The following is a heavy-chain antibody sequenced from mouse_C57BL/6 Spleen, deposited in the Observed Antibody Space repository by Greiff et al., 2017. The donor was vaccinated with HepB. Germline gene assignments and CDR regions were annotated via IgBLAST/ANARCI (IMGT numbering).Heavy chain of an antibody. D-gene: IGHD2-4*01. V-gene: IGHV14-1*01. J-gene: IGHJ1*03. CDR1: GFNIKDYY. Sequence: VQLQQSGAELVRPGASVKLSCTASGFNIKDYYMHWVKQRPEQGLEWIGRIDPEDGDTEYAPKFQGKATMTADTSSNKAYLQLSSLTSEDTAVYYCTTRYDYDADVWGTGTTVTVSS. CDR3: TTRYDYDADV. CDR2: IDPEDGDT.